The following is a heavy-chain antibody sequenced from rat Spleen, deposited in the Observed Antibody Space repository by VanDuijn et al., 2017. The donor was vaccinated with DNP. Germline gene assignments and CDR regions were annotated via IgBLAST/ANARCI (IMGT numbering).Heavy chain of an antibody. D-gene: IGHD1-4*01. J-gene: IGHJ2*01. V-gene: IGHV5-22*01. Sequence: EVQLVESGGGLVQPGRSLKLSCAASGFTFSDYYMAWVRQAPKKGLEWVAYISYEGSRTYYRDSVKGRFTIYRDNAKSTLYLQMNSLRSEDTATYYCARGYYPGINTFDYWGQGVMVTVSS. CDR2: ISYEGSRT. CDR1: GFTFSDYY. CDR3: ARGYYPGINTFDY.